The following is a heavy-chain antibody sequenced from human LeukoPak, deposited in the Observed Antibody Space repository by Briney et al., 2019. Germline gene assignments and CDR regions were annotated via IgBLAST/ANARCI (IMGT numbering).Heavy chain of an antibody. D-gene: IGHD3-22*01. J-gene: IGHJ4*02. CDR2: ISSSGSII. CDR1: GFTFSSYE. Sequence: PGGSLRLSCAASGFTFSSYEMNWVRQAPGKGLEWVSYISSSGSIIYHADSVKGRFTISRANAKNSLYLQMNSLRAEDTAFYYCARATYYYDSSGYWTFDYWGQGTLVTVSS. CDR3: ARATYYYDSSGYWTFDY. V-gene: IGHV3-48*03.